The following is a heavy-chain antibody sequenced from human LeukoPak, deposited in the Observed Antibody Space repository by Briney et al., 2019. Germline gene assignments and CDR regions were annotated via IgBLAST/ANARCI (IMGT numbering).Heavy chain of an antibody. V-gene: IGHV4-39*02. CDR1: GDSTSSDRYY. CDR3: ARGRPYSGGYHLDY. CDR2: IYYSGST. Sequence: PLETLSLTCTVSGDSTSSDRYYGGWVRQPPGTGLEWIGNIYYSGSTYYNPSLKSRVTMSVDTSKNQFFLKLNSVTAADTAVYYCARGRPYSGGYHLDYWGQGTLVTVSA. J-gene: IGHJ4*02. D-gene: IGHD1-26*01.